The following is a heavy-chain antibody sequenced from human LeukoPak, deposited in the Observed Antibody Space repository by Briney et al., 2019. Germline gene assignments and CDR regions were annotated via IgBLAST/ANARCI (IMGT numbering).Heavy chain of an antibody. CDR2: IKQDGSEK. CDR3: ARDSSSWYDHAFDI. V-gene: IGHV3-7*01. CDR1: GFTFSSYW. D-gene: IGHD6-13*01. Sequence: PGGSLRLSCAASGFTFSSYWMSWVRQAPGKGLEWVANIKQDGSEKYCVDSVKGRFTISRDNAKNSLYLQMNSLRAEDTAVYYCARDSSSWYDHAFDIWGQGTMVTVSS. J-gene: IGHJ3*02.